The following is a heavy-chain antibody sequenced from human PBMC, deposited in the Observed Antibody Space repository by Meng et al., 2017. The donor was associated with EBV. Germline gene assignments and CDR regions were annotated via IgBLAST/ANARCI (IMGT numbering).Heavy chain of an antibody. V-gene: IGHV4-39*07. J-gene: IGHJ5*02. D-gene: IGHD5-12*01. Sequence: QPKLQESGPGLVKPSEPLSPTCTVFGGFISSSSYYWGWIRQPPGKGLEWIGSIYYSGSTYYNPSLKSRVTISVDTSKNQFSLKLSSVTAADTAVYYCARVVATIFTNWFDPWGQGTLVTVSS. CDR1: GGFISSSSYY. CDR3: ARVVATIFTNWFDP. CDR2: IYYSGST.